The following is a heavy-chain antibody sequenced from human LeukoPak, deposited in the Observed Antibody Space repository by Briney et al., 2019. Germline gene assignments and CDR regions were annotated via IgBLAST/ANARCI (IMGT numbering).Heavy chain of an antibody. V-gene: IGHV3-30*04. J-gene: IGHJ4*02. CDR3: ASPYCSGGSCYFSYY. CDR1: GFTFSSFA. CDR2: ISNDGSQQ. D-gene: IGHD2-15*01. Sequence: PGGSLRLSCAASGFTFSSFALHWVRQAPGKGLEWVAVISNDGSQQYYVESVRGRFTVSRGNSKNTLYLQMNSLRAEDTAVYYCASPYCSGGSCYFSYYWGQGTLVTVSS.